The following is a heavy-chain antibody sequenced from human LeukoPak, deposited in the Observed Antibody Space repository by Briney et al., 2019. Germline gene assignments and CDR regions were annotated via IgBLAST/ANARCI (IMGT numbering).Heavy chain of an antibody. CDR1: GGSFSGYY. CDR2: INHSGST. Sequence: SETLSLTCAVYGGSFSGYYWSWIRQPPGKGLEWIGEINHSGSTNYNPSRKSRVTISVDTSKNQFSLKLSSVTAADTAVYYCARRKDYYDSAAFYWGQGTLVTVSS. V-gene: IGHV4-34*01. CDR3: ARRKDYYDSAAFY. J-gene: IGHJ4*02. D-gene: IGHD3-22*01.